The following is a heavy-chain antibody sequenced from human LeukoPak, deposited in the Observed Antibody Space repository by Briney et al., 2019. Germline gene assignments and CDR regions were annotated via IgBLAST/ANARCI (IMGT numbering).Heavy chain of an antibody. Sequence: ASVKVSCKASGYTFTSYAMHWVHQAPGQRLEWMGWINAGNGNTKYSQKFQGRVTITRDTSASTAYMELSSLRSEDTAVYYCARGSSSGWYGVDYWGQGTLVTVSS. J-gene: IGHJ4*02. CDR1: GYTFTSYA. V-gene: IGHV1-3*01. CDR3: ARGSSSGWYGVDY. CDR2: INAGNGNT. D-gene: IGHD6-19*01.